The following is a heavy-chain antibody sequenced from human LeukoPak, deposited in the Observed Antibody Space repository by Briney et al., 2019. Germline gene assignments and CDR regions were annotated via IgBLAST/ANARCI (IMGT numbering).Heavy chain of an antibody. J-gene: IGHJ4*02. Sequence: PGGSLRLSCAASGFTFSSYAMHWVRQAPGKGLEYVSAISSNGGSTYYANSVKGRFTISRDNSKNTLYLQMGSLRAEDMAVYYCARAVGDYYYFDYWGQGTLVTVSS. D-gene: IGHD4-17*01. CDR2: ISSNGGST. CDR1: GFTFSSYA. V-gene: IGHV3-64*01. CDR3: ARAVGDYYYFDY.